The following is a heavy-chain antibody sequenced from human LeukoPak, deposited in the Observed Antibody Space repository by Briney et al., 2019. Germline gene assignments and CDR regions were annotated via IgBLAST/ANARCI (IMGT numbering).Heavy chain of an antibody. D-gene: IGHD5-18*01. Sequence: PSETLSLTCSVSGGSISRSSYYWGWIRQPPGKGLEWIGSIYYSGSTYYSPSLKSRVTISVDTSKNQFSLKLSSVTAADTAVYYCARLYSYGPLFDAFDIWGQGTMVTVSS. J-gene: IGHJ3*02. CDR3: ARLYSYGPLFDAFDI. CDR1: GGSISRSSYY. CDR2: IYYSGST. V-gene: IGHV4-39*01.